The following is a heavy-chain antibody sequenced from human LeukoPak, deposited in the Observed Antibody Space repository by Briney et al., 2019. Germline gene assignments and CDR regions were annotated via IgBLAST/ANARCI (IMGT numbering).Heavy chain of an antibody. CDR3: TRIDSSGYYFYY. V-gene: IGHV3-30*02. D-gene: IGHD3-22*01. CDR1: GFIFSSYD. Sequence: GGSLRLSCAASGFIFSSYDMHWVRQAPGKGLEWVALIRYDGNNKYYADSVTGRFTISRDNSKNTLYLQMNSLRVDVTALYYCTRIDSSGYYFYYWGQGTLVTVSS. CDR2: IRYDGNNK. J-gene: IGHJ4*02.